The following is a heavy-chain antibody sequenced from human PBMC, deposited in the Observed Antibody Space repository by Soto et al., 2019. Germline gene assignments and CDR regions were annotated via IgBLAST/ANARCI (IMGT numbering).Heavy chain of an antibody. CDR2: ISPYTGDT. J-gene: IGHJ6*02. Sequence: QLVQSGTEVKKPGASVKVSCKASGYTFIRHGISWVRQAPGQGLEWMGWISPYTGDTRYAQRLQGRVTMTTDTSTSTAYMELRSLRSDDTAVYYCAVDSSCSTADYHYYYGMDVWGQGTTVTVSS. D-gene: IGHD2-2*01. CDR3: AVDSSCSTADYHYYYGMDV. V-gene: IGHV1-18*01. CDR1: GYTFIRHG.